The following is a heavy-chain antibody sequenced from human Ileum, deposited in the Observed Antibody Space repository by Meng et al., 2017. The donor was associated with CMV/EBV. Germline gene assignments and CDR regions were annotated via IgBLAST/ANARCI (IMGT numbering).Heavy chain of an antibody. CDR3: ARTMATMSGENYFDY. Sequence: SVKVSCKASGGTFSSYTISWVRQAPGHGLEWMGRIIPILDIANYAQKFQGRVTITADKSTSTAYMELSSLGSEDTAVYYCARTMATMSGENYFDYWGQGTLVTVSS. J-gene: IGHJ4*02. D-gene: IGHD5-24*01. CDR1: GGTFSSYT. V-gene: IGHV1-69*02. CDR2: IIPILDIA.